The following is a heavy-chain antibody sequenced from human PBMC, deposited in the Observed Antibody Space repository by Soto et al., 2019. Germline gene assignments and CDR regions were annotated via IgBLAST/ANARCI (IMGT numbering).Heavy chain of an antibody. CDR1: GYTFTNYA. V-gene: IGHV1-18*01. D-gene: IGHD1-26*01. CDR2: INAYNGNT. CDR3: ARDAAVGLFDY. Sequence: ASVKVSCKASGYTFTNYAMQWVRQAPGQGLEWMGWINAYNGNTKYAQKLQGRVTMTTDTSTSTAYMELRSLRSDDTAVYYCARDAAVGLFDYWGQGTLVTVSS. J-gene: IGHJ4*02.